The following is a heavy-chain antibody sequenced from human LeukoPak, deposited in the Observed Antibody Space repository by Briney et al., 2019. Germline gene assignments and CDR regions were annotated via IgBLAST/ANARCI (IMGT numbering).Heavy chain of an antibody. CDR3: ARDASGHDLPFDY. V-gene: IGHV3-48*03. D-gene: IGHD6-25*01. Sequence: PGGSLRLSCAASGFTFSNFEMNWVRQAPGKGLEWVSYISGSGYSTYYADSVKGRFTISRDNAQNSLYLRMNSLVAEDTAIYYCARDASGHDLPFDYWGQGTLVTVSS. CDR1: GFTFSNFE. J-gene: IGHJ4*02. CDR2: ISGSGYST.